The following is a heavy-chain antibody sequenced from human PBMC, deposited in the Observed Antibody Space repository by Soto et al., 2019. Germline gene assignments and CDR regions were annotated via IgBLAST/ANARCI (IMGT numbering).Heavy chain of an antibody. V-gene: IGHV4-39*01. CDR3: ARHRWGSGSYSGLLDF. CDR2: VHYSGSA. J-gene: IGHJ4*02. D-gene: IGHD3-10*01. CDR1: GGSISTSSYF. Sequence: QLQLQESGPGLVKPSETLSLTCSVSGGSISTSSYFWGWIRQPPGKGLAWVGAVHYSGSANYRSSLQSRVTISVDTSQNQSSLRLRSVTAADTAVYYCARHRWGSGSYSGLLDFWGQGALVTVSS.